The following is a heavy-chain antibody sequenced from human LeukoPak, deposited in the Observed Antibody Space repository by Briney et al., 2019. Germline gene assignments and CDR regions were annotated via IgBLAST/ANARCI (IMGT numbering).Heavy chain of an antibody. CDR2: IRYDGSNK. CDR1: GFTFSSYG. D-gene: IGHD2-15*01. Sequence: SGGFLRLSCAASGFTFSSYGMYWVRQAPGKGLEWVAFIRYDGSNKYYADSVKGRFTISRDNSKNTLYLQMNSLRAEDTAVYYCAKDLLDYWGQGTLVTVSS. J-gene: IGHJ4*02. CDR3: AKDLLDY. V-gene: IGHV3-30*02.